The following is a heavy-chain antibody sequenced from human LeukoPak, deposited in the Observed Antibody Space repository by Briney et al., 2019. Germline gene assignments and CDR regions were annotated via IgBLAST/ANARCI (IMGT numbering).Heavy chain of an antibody. CDR3: ARDGHSCPDF. CDR1: GYTFTSYG. J-gene: IGHJ1*01. CDR2: ISGNNGNA. V-gene: IGHV1-18*01. D-gene: IGHD2-2*01. Sequence: SVTVTCKASGYTFTSYGISWVRPAPGQGLEWMGWISGNNGNANYAQKLQGRVTMTTDTSTSTAYMELRSLRSDDTAVYYCARDGHSCPDFGGEASLATVSS.